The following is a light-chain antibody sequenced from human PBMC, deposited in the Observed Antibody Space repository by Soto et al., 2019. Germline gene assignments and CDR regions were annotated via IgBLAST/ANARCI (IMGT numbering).Light chain of an antibody. CDR3: QQYGSSPWT. J-gene: IGKJ1*01. CDR2: DAS. V-gene: IGKV3-20*01. CDR1: QSVSSNY. Sequence: EIVLTQSPATLSLSPGERSTLSCRASQSVSSNYLAWYQHKPGQAPRLLIYDASTRATGIPDRFSGSGSGTDFTLTISRLEPEDFAVYYCQQYGSSPWTFGQGTTGDIK.